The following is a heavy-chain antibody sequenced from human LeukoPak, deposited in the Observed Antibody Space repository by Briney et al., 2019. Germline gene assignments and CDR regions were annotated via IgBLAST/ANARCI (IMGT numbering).Heavy chain of an antibody. CDR2: INHSGST. D-gene: IGHD5-24*01. V-gene: IGHV4-34*01. Sequence: SETLSLTCAVYGGSFSGYYWSWIRQPPGKGLEWIGEINHSGSTNYNPSLKSRVTISVDTSKNQFSLKLSSVTAADTAVYYCARGPAGIHGLHTGWFDPWGQGTLVPVSS. J-gene: IGHJ5*02. CDR1: GGSFSGYY. CDR3: ARGPAGIHGLHTGWFDP.